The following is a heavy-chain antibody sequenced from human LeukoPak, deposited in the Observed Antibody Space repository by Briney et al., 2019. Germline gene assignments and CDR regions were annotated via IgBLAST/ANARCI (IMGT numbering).Heavy chain of an antibody. V-gene: IGHV3-15*01. Sequence: PGGSLRLSCAASGFTFSNAWMSWVRQAPGKGLEWVGRIKSKTDGGTTDYAAPVKGRFTISRDDSKNTLYLQMNSLKTEDTAVYYCTTGVEGGGVNPNDYWGQGTLVTVSS. CDR3: TTGVEGGGVNPNDY. J-gene: IGHJ4*02. CDR1: GFTFSNAW. CDR2: IKSKTDGGTT. D-gene: IGHD3-16*01.